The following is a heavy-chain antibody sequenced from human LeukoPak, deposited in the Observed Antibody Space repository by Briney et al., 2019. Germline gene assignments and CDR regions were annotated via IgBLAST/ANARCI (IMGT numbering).Heavy chain of an antibody. Sequence: PGGSLRLSCAASRFTFSSYGMHWVRQAPGKGLEWVAVIWYDGSNKYYADSVKGRFTISRDNSKNTLYLQMNSLRAEDTAVYYCARDREGGYGDLGYWGQGTLVTVSS. CDR2: IWYDGSNK. D-gene: IGHD4-17*01. J-gene: IGHJ4*02. CDR3: ARDREGGYGDLGY. V-gene: IGHV3-33*01. CDR1: RFTFSSYG.